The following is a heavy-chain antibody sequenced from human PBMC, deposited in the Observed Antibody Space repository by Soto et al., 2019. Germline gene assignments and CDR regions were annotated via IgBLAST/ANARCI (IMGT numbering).Heavy chain of an antibody. CDR3: ARDLDDSSGYRPYYYYYGMDV. Sequence: EVQLVESGGGLVKPGGSLRLSCAASGFTFSSYSMNWVRQALGKGLEWVSSISSSSSYIYYADSVKGRFTISRDNAKNSLYLQMNSLRAEDTAVYYCARDLDDSSGYRPYYYYYGMDVWGQGTTVTVSS. CDR1: GFTFSSYS. V-gene: IGHV3-21*01. D-gene: IGHD3-22*01. J-gene: IGHJ6*02. CDR2: ISSSSSYI.